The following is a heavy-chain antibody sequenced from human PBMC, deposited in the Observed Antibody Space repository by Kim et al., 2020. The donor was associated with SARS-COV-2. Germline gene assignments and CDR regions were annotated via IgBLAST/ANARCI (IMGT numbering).Heavy chain of an antibody. V-gene: IGHV1-3*01. J-gene: IGHJ5*02. Sequence: ASVKVSCKASGYTFTSYAMHWVRQAPGQRLEWMGWINAGNGNTKYSQKFQGRVTITRDTSASTAYMELSSLRSEDTAVYYCAREGVMVYAIWFDPWGQGTLVTVSS. CDR1: GYTFTSYA. CDR2: INAGNGNT. CDR3: AREGVMVYAIWFDP. D-gene: IGHD2-8*01.